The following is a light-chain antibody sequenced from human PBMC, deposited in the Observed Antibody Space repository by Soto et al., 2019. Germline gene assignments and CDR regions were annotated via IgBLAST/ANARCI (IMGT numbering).Light chain of an antibody. CDR3: QQYDSSFPA. CDR1: QSISSNK. Sequence: EIVLTQSPGSLSLSPGARATLSCRASQSISSNKLAWYQHNPGQAPRLLIYGASSRATGIQDRFSGSGSGTDFTLTISRLEPEDFVLYYCQQYDSSFPAFGQGTKVEI. CDR2: GAS. J-gene: IGKJ1*01. V-gene: IGKV3-20*01.